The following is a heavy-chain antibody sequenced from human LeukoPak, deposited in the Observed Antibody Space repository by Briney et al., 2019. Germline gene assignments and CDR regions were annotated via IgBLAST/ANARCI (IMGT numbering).Heavy chain of an antibody. D-gene: IGHD6-19*01. CDR2: MNPNSGGT. J-gene: IGHJ4*02. CDR3: ARQGSNSSGWYPVDD. V-gene: IGHV1-2*02. CDR1: GYTFTAYY. Sequence: ASVTLSYTTSGYTFTAYYIHWLRQAPGQGLEWMGWMNPNSGGTKYAQTFQGRVTLTRDTSISTAYVELSSLTSDDTAVYFCARQGSNSSGWYPVDDWGQGTLVTVSS.